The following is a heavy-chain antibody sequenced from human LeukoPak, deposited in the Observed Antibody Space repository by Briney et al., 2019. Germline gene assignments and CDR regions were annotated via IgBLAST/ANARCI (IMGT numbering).Heavy chain of an antibody. Sequence: GGSLRLSCAASGFTFNNYGMHWVRQAPGKGLEWVAIISYDGNNEYYADSVKGRFTISRDNAKNSLYLQMNSLRAEDTAVYYCARDTDAVAGTAAFDYWGQGTLVTVSS. J-gene: IGHJ4*02. CDR2: ISYDGNNE. D-gene: IGHD6-19*01. CDR1: GFTFNNYG. V-gene: IGHV3-30*03. CDR3: ARDTDAVAGTAAFDY.